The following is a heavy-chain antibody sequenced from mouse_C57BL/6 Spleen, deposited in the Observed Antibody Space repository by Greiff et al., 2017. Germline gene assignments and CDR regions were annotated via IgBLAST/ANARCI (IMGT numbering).Heavy chain of an antibody. CDR1: GYTFTSYC. CDR3: ARGGGSLYYAMDY. J-gene: IGHJ4*01. CDR2: IDPSDSYT. D-gene: IGHD1-1*02. V-gene: IGHV1-59*01. Sequence: QVQLLQPGAELVRPGTSVKLSCKASGYTFTSYCMHWVKQRPGQGLEWIGVIDPSDSYTNYNQKFKGKATLTVDTSSSTAYMQVRSLTSEDSAVDYCARGGGSLYYAMDYWGQGTSVTVSS.